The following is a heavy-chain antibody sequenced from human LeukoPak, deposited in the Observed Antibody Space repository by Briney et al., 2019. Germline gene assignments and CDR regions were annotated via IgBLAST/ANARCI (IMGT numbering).Heavy chain of an antibody. CDR1: GYSFTSYW. V-gene: IGHV5-51*01. Sequence: TAGGSLRLSCKGSGYSFTSYWIGWVRQMPGKGLEWMGIIYAGDSDTRYSPSFQGQVTISADKSISTAYLQWSSLKASDTAMYYCARSSLGATTEFDYWGQGTLVTVSS. CDR3: ARSSLGATTEFDY. J-gene: IGHJ4*02. D-gene: IGHD1-26*01. CDR2: IYAGDSDT.